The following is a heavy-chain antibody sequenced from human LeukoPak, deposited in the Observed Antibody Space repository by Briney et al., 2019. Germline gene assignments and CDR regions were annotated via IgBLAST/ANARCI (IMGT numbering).Heavy chain of an antibody. D-gene: IGHD6-19*01. CDR1: GGSFSDCY. J-gene: IGHJ4*02. CDR3: ARWYSSGWYWGPFDY. CDR2: INHSGST. Sequence: SETLSLTCAVYGGSFSDCYWNWIRQPPGKGLEWIGEINHSGSTNYNPSLKSRVTISVDTSKNQFSLKLSSVTAADTAVYYCARWYSSGWYWGPFDYWGQGTLVTVSS. V-gene: IGHV4-34*01.